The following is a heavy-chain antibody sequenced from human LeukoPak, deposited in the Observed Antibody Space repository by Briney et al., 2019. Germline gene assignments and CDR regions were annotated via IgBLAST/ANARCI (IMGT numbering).Heavy chain of an antibody. CDR3: AREMDSSGWYVWFDP. CDR1: GFTFSSYW. Sequence: GGSLRLSCAASGFTFSSYWMHWVRQAPGKGLVWVSRINSDGSSTSYADSVKGRFTISRDNAKNTLYLQMNSLRAEDTAVYYCAREMDSSGWYVWFDPWGQGTLVTVSS. D-gene: IGHD6-19*01. CDR2: INSDGSST. V-gene: IGHV3-74*01. J-gene: IGHJ5*02.